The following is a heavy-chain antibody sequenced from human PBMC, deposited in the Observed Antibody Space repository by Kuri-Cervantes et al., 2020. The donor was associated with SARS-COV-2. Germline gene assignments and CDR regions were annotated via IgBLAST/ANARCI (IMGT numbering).Heavy chain of an antibody. J-gene: IGHJ4*02. CDR1: GFTFSSYA. CDR3: ARGISYSGYDLDY. D-gene: IGHD5-12*01. Sequence: GESLKISCAASGFTFSSYAMSWVRQAPGKGLEWVSSISSSSSYIYYADSVKGRFTISRDNAKNSLYLQMNSLRAEDTAVYYRARGISYSGYDLDYWGQGTLVTVSS. V-gene: IGHV3-21*01. CDR2: ISSSSSYI.